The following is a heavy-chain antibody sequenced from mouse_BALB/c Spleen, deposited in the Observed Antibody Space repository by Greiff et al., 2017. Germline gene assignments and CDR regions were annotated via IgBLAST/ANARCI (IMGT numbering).Heavy chain of an antibody. V-gene: IGHV5-4*02. CDR2: ISDGGSYT. D-gene: IGHD1-2*01. J-gene: IGHJ3*01. CDR1: GFTFSDYY. Sequence: EVQLVESGGGLVKPGGSLKLSCAASGFTFSDYYMYWVRQTPEKRLEWVATISDGGSYTYYPDSVKGRFTISRDNAKNNLYLQMSSLKSEDTAMYYCARGGLLRLAAWFAYWGQGTLVTVSA. CDR3: ARGGLLRLAAWFAY.